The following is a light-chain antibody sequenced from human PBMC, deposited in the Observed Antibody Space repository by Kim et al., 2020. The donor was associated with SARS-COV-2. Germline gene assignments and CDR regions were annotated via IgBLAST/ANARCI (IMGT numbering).Light chain of an antibody. CDR2: DAS. CDR1: QGIGSV. CDR3: QQFNSPIT. J-gene: IGKJ5*01. V-gene: IGKV1-13*02. Sequence: AIQLTQAPSSLSASVGDTVTITCRASQGIGSVLAWYQQKPGKPPNLLIYDASTLKGGVPSRFSGSGSVTDFSLTISSLQPEDSAIYLCQQFNSPITFGQGTRLEIK.